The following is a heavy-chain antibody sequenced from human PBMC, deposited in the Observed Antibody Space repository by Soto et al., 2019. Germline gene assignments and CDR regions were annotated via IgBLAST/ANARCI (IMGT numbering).Heavy chain of an antibody. Sequence: QLQLQESGPGLVKPSETLSLTCSVSGGSINSSSYFWGWVRQPPGKGLEWLGSIYYSGSTYYNPSLRSGVTISVDTSKNQFSLKLSSVTAADTAVFYCARHYSSGSRNWFDPWGQGTLVTVSS. V-gene: IGHV4-39*01. D-gene: IGHD6-19*01. CDR2: IYYSGST. CDR3: ARHYSSGSRNWFDP. J-gene: IGHJ5*02. CDR1: GGSINSSSYF.